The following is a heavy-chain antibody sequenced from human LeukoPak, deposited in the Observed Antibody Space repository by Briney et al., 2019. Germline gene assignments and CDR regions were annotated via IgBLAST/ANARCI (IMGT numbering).Heavy chain of an antibody. J-gene: IGHJ4*02. D-gene: IGHD3-10*01. Sequence: GGSLRLSCAASGFTFTNYWMSWVRQAPGKGLEWVANIKQDGSEIYYLDSVKGRFTISRDNAKNSLYLQMNSLRAEDTAVYYCARDSGRKDDYWGQGTLVTVSS. V-gene: IGHV3-7*01. CDR2: IKQDGSEI. CDR3: ARDSGRKDDY. CDR1: GFTFTNYW.